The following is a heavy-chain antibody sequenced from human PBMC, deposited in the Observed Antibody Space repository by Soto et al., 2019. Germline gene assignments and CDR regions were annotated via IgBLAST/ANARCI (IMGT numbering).Heavy chain of an antibody. CDR3: ARDAHKYYYGSGSYYPPYYYGMDV. J-gene: IGHJ6*02. CDR1: GFTFISNW. Sequence: EVQLVESGGGLVQPGGSLRLSFAASGFTFISNWMSWVRQAQGRGREGVANIKQDGGEKYYVDSVKGRFTISRDNAKNSLYLQMNSLRAEDTAVYYCARDAHKYYYGSGSYYPPYYYGMDVWGQGTTVTVSS. D-gene: IGHD3-10*01. CDR2: IKQDGGEK. V-gene: IGHV3-7*01.